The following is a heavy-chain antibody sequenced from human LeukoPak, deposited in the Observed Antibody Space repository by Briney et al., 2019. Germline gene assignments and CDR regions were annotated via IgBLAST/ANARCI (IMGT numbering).Heavy chain of an antibody. D-gene: IGHD3-10*01. Sequence: GSLRLSCAASGCTFSSYAMHWVRQAPGKGLEWVAVISYDGSSKYYEDSVKGRFTVSRDNSKNTLYLQMDSLRAEDTARYYGARESSITMVRGGDYFDYWGQGTLVTVSS. CDR2: ISYDGSSK. J-gene: IGHJ4*02. CDR3: ARESSITMVRGGDYFDY. V-gene: IGHV3-30*04. CDR1: GCTFSSYA.